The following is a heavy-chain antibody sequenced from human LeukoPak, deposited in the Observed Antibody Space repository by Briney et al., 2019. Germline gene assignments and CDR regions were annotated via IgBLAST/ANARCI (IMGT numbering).Heavy chain of an antibody. CDR1: GGSISSYY. Sequence: SETLSLTCTVSGGSISSYYWSWIRQPAGKGLEWIGRIYTSGSTNYNPSLKSRVTVSVDTSKNQFSLKLSSVTAADTAVYYCARVIVGAADDAFDIWGQGTMVTVSS. CDR2: IYTSGST. J-gene: IGHJ3*02. D-gene: IGHD1-26*01. V-gene: IGHV4-4*07. CDR3: ARVIVGAADDAFDI.